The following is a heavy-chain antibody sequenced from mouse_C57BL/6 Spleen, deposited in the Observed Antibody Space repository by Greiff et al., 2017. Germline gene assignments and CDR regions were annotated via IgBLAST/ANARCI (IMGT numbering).Heavy chain of an antibody. J-gene: IGHJ4*01. CDR3: ARTAQATGMDY. D-gene: IGHD3-2*02. CDR2: IDPANGDT. V-gene: IGHV14-3*01. CDR1: GFNIKNTY. Sequence: EVKLVESVAELVRPGASVKLSSTASGFNIKNTYMHWVKQRPEQGLEWIGRIDPANGDTKYAPKFQGKATITADTSSNTAYLQLSSLTSEDTAIYYCARTAQATGMDYWGQGTSVTVSS.